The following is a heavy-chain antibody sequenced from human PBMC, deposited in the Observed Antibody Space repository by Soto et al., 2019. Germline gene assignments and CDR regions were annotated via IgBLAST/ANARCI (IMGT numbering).Heavy chain of an antibody. J-gene: IGHJ4*02. V-gene: IGHV3-21*01. CDR1: GLTCSSYT. D-gene: IGHD6-13*01. Sequence: EVQLVDSGGGLVKPGGSLRLSCAASGLTCSSYTMNWVRQAPGKGLEWVSSVSSSSTYIYYADSVKGRFTISRDNAKNSLYLQMNSLRAEDTAIYYCARGSHSTTWYGGQFDYWGQGTLGTVSS. CDR2: VSSSSTYI. CDR3: ARGSHSTTWYGGQFDY.